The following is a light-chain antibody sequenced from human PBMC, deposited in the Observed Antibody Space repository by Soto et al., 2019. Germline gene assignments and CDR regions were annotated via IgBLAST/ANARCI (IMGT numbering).Light chain of an antibody. Sequence: QSVLTQTASASGSPGQTITISCTGTSSDIGSYNNVNWYQHHPGKAPKLMIYEVSDRPSGVSDRFSGSKSGNSASLTISGLQAEDEPDYYCRSYTDSRTVYVFGTGTKVTVL. CDR3: RSYTDSRTVYV. CDR2: EVS. J-gene: IGLJ1*01. CDR1: SSDIGSYNN. V-gene: IGLV2-14*01.